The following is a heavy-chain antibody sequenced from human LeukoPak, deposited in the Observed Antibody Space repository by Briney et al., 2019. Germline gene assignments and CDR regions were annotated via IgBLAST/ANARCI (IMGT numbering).Heavy chain of an antibody. J-gene: IGHJ4*02. D-gene: IGHD5-12*01. CDR3: ARARSGYDQRFDY. V-gene: IGHV4-59*01. CDR2: IYYSGST. Sequence: SETLPLTCTVSGGSISSYYWSWIRQPPGKGLEWIGYIYYSGSTNYNPSLKSRVTISVDTSKNQISLKLSSVTAADTAVYYCARARSGYDQRFDYWGQGTLVTVSS. CDR1: GGSISSYY.